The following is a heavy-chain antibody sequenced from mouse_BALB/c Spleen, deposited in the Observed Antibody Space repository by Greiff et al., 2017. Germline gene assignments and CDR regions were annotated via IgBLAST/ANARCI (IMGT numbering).Heavy chain of an antibody. V-gene: IGHV1-7*01. D-gene: IGHD1-2*01. CDR1: GYTFTSYW. CDR3: ARSITTAYAMDY. CDR2: INPSTGYT. J-gene: IGHJ4*01. Sequence: LLESGAELAKPGASVTMSCKASGYTFTSYWMHWVKQRPGQGLEWIGYINPSTGYTEYNQKFKDKATLTADKSSSTAYMQLSSLTSEDSAVYYCARSITTAYAMDYWGQGTSVTVSS.